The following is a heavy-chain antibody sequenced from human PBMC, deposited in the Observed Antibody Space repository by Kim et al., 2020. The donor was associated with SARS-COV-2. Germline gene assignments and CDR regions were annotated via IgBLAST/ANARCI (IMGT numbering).Heavy chain of an antibody. D-gene: IGHD2-2*01. J-gene: IGHJ3*02. Sequence: SVKVSCKASGFTFTSSAVQWVRQARGQRLEWIGWIVVGSGNTNYAQKFQERVTITRDMSTSTAYMELSSLRSEDTAVYYCAADRQLNGAFDIWGQGTMVTVSS. CDR3: AADRQLNGAFDI. CDR1: GFTFTSSA. CDR2: IVVGSGNT. V-gene: IGHV1-58*01.